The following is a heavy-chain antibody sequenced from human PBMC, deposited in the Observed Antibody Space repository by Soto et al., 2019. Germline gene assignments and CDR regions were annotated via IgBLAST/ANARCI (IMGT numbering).Heavy chain of an antibody. D-gene: IGHD6-13*01. J-gene: IGHJ4*02. CDR3: ARAAGPFDY. CDR1: GFTFSDYY. CDR2: IYSGGST. V-gene: IGHV3-66*01. Sequence: VQLVESGGGLVKPGGSLRLSCAVSGFTFSDYYMSWIRQAPGKGLEWVSVIYSGGSTYYADSVKGRFTISRDNSKNTLYLQMNSLRAEDTAVYYCARAAGPFDYWGQGTLVTVSS.